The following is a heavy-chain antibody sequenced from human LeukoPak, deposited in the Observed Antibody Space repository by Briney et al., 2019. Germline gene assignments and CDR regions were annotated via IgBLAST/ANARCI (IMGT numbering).Heavy chain of an antibody. Sequence: GGSLRLSCAASGFTFSGYAMSWVRQAPGKGLEWVSAISGSGGSTYYADSVKGRFTISRDNSKNTLYLQMNSLRAEDTAVYYCAKSLRSSSYPINYFDYWGQGTLVTVSS. D-gene: IGHD6-6*01. J-gene: IGHJ4*02. CDR3: AKSLRSSSYPINYFDY. CDR2: ISGSGGST. V-gene: IGHV3-23*01. CDR1: GFTFSGYA.